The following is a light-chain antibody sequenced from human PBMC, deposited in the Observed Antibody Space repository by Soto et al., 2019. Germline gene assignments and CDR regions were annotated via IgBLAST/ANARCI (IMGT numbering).Light chain of an antibody. CDR1: RNVSIY. V-gene: IGKV1-39*01. CDR2: ATS. J-gene: IGKJ5*01. Sequence: EIPLTQSPSSLAASVGDRLTLTCRASRNVSIYLNWYQHKPGKGPTLLIHATSNLQIGVPSRFSGSGSGTEFTLTISSQEPEDFGTYYCQQSYKMPSFGQGTRLEIK. CDR3: QQSYKMPS.